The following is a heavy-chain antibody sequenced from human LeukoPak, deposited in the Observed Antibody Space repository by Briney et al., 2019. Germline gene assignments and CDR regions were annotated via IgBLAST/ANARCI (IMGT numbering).Heavy chain of an antibody. CDR2: ISGSGGST. D-gene: IGHD2-21*02. Sequence: PGGSLSLSCAFSGLPFSSYAMTWVRQAPRKGPEWVSAISGSGGSTYSADSVKGRFTISRDNSKNTLYLQMNSLRAEDTAVYYCASGVVVTAWNWFDPWGQGTLVTVSS. CDR1: GLPFSSYA. V-gene: IGHV3-23*01. J-gene: IGHJ5*02. CDR3: ASGVVVTAWNWFDP.